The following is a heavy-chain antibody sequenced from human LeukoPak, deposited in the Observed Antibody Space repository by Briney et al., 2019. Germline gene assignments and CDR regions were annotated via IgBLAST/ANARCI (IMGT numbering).Heavy chain of an antibody. J-gene: IGHJ4*02. D-gene: IGHD2-2*01. Sequence: GRSLRLSCAASGFTFSSYGMHWVRQAPGKGLEWVAVIWYDGSNKYYADSVKGRSTISRDNSKNTLYLQMNSLRAEDTAVYYCARDAEAYCSSTSCSVFDYWGQGTLVTVSS. V-gene: IGHV3-33*01. CDR3: ARDAEAYCSSTSCSVFDY. CDR1: GFTFSSYG. CDR2: IWYDGSNK.